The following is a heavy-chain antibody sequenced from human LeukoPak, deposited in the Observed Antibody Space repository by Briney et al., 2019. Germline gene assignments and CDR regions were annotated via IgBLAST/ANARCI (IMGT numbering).Heavy chain of an antibody. CDR3: ARLAVRGGTNFDY. CDR2: AYYRSKWFI. V-gene: IGHV6-1*01. CDR1: GDSVSGSPAV. D-gene: IGHD3-10*01. J-gene: IGHJ4*02. Sequence: SQTLSLTCAISGDSVSGSPAVWNWIRQSPSKGLEWLGRAYYRSKWFIDYALSVKGRITITPDTSKNQFSLQLNSVTAEDTAVYYCARLAVRGGTNFDYWGQGTLVTVSS.